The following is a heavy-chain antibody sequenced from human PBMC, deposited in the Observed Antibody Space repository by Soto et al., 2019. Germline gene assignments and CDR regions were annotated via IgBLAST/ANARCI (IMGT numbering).Heavy chain of an antibody. J-gene: IGHJ6*02. CDR1: CGSFRGFY. Sequence: ASETHSHPCALFCGSFRGFYRGRVRQPPRKGLEWIGEIYHSGSTNYNPSLKSRVTISVDKSKNQFSLKLSSVTAADTAVYYCARRGYCTNGVCYYGMDVWGQGTTVTVSS. CDR2: IYHSGST. D-gene: IGHD2-8*01. V-gene: IGHV4-34*01. CDR3: ARRGYCTNGVCYYGMDV.